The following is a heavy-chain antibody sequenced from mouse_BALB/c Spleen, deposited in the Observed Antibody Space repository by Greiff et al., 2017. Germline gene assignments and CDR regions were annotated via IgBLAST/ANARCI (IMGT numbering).Heavy chain of an antibody. D-gene: IGHD2-14*01. J-gene: IGHJ3*01. CDR2: INSNGGST. CDR3: ARHNYRYDGKAWFAY. V-gene: IGHV5-6-2*01. CDR1: GFTFSSYY. Sequence: EVKVEESGGGLVKLGGSLKLSCAASGFTFSSYYMSWVRQTPEKRLELVAAINSNGGSTYYPDTVKGRFTISRDNAKNTLYLQMSSLKSEDTALYYCARHNYRYDGKAWFAYWGQGTLVTVSA.